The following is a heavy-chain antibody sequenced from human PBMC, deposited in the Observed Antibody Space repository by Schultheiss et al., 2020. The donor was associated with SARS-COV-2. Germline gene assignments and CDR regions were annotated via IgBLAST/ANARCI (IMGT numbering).Heavy chain of an antibody. CDR1: GGSFSGYY. CDR2: INHSGST. J-gene: IGHJ6*02. CDR3: ATLPTASYYYYGMDV. V-gene: IGHV4-34*01. Sequence: SETLSLTCAVYGGSFSGYYWSWIRQPPGKGLEWIGEINHSGSTNYNPSLKSRVTISVDTSKNQFSLKLSSVTAADTAVYYCATLPTASYYYYGMDVWGQGTTVTVSS.